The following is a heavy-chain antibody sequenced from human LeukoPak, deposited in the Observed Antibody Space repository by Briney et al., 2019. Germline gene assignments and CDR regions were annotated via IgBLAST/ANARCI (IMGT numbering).Heavy chain of an antibody. V-gene: IGHV4-4*07. Sequence: PSETLSLTCTVSGGSISSYYWSWIRQPAGKGLEWIGRIYTSGSTNYNPSLKSRVTMSVDTSKNQFSLKLSSVTAADTAVYYCAREIVPAAPDYYYYMDVWGKGTTVTISS. CDR3: AREIVPAAPDYYYYMDV. D-gene: IGHD2-2*01. CDR1: GGSISSYY. CDR2: IYTSGST. J-gene: IGHJ6*03.